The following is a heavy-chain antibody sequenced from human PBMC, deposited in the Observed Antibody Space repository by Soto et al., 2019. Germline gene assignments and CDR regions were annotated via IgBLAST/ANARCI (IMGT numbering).Heavy chain of an antibody. CDR3: ARAYYDILTGPIDAFDI. CDR2: IYYSGST. J-gene: IGHJ3*02. CDR1: GGSVSSGSYY. Sequence: QVQLQESGPGLVKPSETLSLTCTVSGGSVSSGSYYWSWIRQPPGKGLEWIGYIYYSGSTNYNPSLKSRVTISVDTSKNQFSLKLSSVTAADTAVYYCARAYYDILTGPIDAFDIWGQGTTVTVSS. V-gene: IGHV4-61*01. D-gene: IGHD3-9*01.